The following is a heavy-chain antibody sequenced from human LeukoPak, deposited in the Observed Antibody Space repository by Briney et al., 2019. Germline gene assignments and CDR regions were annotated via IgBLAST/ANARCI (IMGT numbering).Heavy chain of an antibody. CDR3: ATEPTYSSSSKGAFDI. Sequence: ASVKVSCKVSGYTLTELSMHWVRQAPGKGLEWMGGFDPEDGETIYAQKFQGRVTMTEDTSTDTAYMELSSLRSEDTAVYYCATEPTYSSSSKGAFDIWGQGTMVTVSS. D-gene: IGHD6-6*01. V-gene: IGHV1-24*01. J-gene: IGHJ3*02. CDR1: GYTLTELS. CDR2: FDPEDGET.